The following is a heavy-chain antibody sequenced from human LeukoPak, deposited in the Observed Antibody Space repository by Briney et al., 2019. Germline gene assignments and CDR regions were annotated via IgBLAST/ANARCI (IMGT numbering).Heavy chain of an antibody. Sequence: GGSLRLSCAASGFTFSSYSMNWVRQAPGKGLEWVSSISSSSTYIYYADSVKGRFTISRDNAKNSLYLQMNSLRAEDTAVYYCAKDLGRYRNNFFDYWGQGNLVTVSS. V-gene: IGHV3-21*01. D-gene: IGHD1-26*01. CDR1: GFTFSSYS. J-gene: IGHJ4*02. CDR2: ISSSSTYI. CDR3: AKDLGRYRNNFFDY.